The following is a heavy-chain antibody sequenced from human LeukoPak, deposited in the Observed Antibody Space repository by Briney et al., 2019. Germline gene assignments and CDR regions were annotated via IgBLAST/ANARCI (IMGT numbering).Heavy chain of an antibody. J-gene: IGHJ4*02. CDR1: GFTFSSYA. D-gene: IGHD6-19*01. CDR3: AKSVDSSGRTSGKIDY. CDR2: ISGSGGST. V-gene: IGHV3-23*01. Sequence: GGSLRLSCAASGFTFSSYAMSWVRQAPGKGLEWVSAISGSGGSTYYADSVKGRFTISRDNTKNTLYLQMNSLRAEDTAVYYCAKSVDSSGRTSGKIDYWGQGTLVTVSS.